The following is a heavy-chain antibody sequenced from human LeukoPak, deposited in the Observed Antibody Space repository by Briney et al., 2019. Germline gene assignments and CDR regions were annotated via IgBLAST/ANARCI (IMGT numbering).Heavy chain of an antibody. CDR2: INPNTGAT. D-gene: IGHD2-2*01. J-gene: IGHJ4*02. CDR3: TRGRTVAPGAAPPYDH. V-gene: IGHV1-2*02. Sequence: ASVRVSCKASGYIFTDYFIHWVRRAPGQGLEWMGWINPNTGATNFAQKFQGRVTMTRDTSISTGYMELSSLTSDDTAVYYRTRGRTVAPGAAPPYDHWGQGTLVIVSS. CDR1: GYIFTDYF.